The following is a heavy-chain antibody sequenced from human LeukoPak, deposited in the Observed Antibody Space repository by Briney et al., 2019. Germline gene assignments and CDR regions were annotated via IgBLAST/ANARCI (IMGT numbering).Heavy chain of an antibody. CDR1: GFTFSTHS. CDR2: ISSSSSYI. Sequence: GGSLRLSCAASGFTFSTHSMNWVRQAPGKGLEWVSSISSSSSYIYYADSVKGRFTISRDNAKNSLYLQMNSLRAEDTAVYYCARNSGSPTYYFDYWGQGTLVTVSS. V-gene: IGHV3-21*01. J-gene: IGHJ4*02. D-gene: IGHD1-26*01. CDR3: ARNSGSPTYYFDY.